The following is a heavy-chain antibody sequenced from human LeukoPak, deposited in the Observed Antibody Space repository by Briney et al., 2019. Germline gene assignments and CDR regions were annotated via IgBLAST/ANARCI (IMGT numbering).Heavy chain of an antibody. D-gene: IGHD4-17*01. Sequence: GASVKVSCKASGYTFTSYGISWVRQAPGQGLEWMGWISAYNGNTNYAQKLQGRVTMTTDTSTGTAYMELRSLRSDDTAVYYCAITTVTFYYYGMDVWGKGTTVTVSS. CDR2: ISAYNGNT. V-gene: IGHV1-18*04. CDR3: AITTVTFYYYGMDV. J-gene: IGHJ6*04. CDR1: GYTFTSYG.